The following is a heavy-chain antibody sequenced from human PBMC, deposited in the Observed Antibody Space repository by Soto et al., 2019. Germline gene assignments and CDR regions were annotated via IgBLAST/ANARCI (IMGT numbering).Heavy chain of an antibody. CDR2: INHSGST. V-gene: IGHV4-34*01. CDR1: GGSFSGYY. D-gene: IGHD2-2*01. J-gene: IGHJ4*02. CDR3: ASEGDSGYKCSSTSCWVY. Sequence: QVQLQQWGAGLLKPSETLSLTCAVYGGSFSGYYWSWIRQPPGKGLEWIGEINHSGSTNYNPSLKSRVTISVDTSKNQFSLKLSSVTAADTAVYYCASEGDSGYKCSSTSCWVYWGQGTLVTVSS.